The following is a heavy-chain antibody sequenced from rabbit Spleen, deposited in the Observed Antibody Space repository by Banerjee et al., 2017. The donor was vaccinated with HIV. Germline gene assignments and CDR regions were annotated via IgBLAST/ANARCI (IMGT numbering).Heavy chain of an antibody. J-gene: IGHJ6*01. CDR2: IYADSSGST. Sequence: QEQLEESGGGLVKPEGSLTLTCTASGFTISSSYYMCWVRQAPGKGLECIACIYADSSGSTYYASWAKGRFTISKTSSTTVTLQMTSLTAADTATYFCARDTGTSFSTYGMDLWGPGTLVTVS. CDR1: GFTISSSYY. CDR3: ARDTGTSFSTYGMDL. V-gene: IGHV1S45*01. D-gene: IGHD8-1*01.